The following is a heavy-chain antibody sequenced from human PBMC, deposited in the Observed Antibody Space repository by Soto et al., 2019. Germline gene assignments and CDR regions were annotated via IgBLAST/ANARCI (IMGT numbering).Heavy chain of an antibody. CDR1: GFTVSSNY. D-gene: IGHD6-19*01. Sequence: EVQLVESGGGLVQPGGSLRLSCAASGFTVSSNYMSWVRQAPGKGLEWVSVIYSGGSTYYADSVKGRFTISRDNSKNPLYLQMNSLRAEDTAVYYCASEVGYSSGWYDGVWGQGTLVTVSS. CDR3: ASEVGYSSGWYDGV. V-gene: IGHV3-66*01. CDR2: IYSGGST. J-gene: IGHJ4*02.